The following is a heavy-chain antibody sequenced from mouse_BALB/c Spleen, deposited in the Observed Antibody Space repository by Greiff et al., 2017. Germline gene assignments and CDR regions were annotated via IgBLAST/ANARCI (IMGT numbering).Heavy chain of an antibody. J-gene: IGHJ4*01. CDR3: ARKPRDYAMDY. Sequence: EVMLVESGGDLVKPGGSLKLSCAASGFTFSSYGMSWVRQTPDKRLEWVATISSGGSYTYYPDSVKGRFTISRDNAKNTLYLQMSSLKSEDTAMYYCARKPRDYAMDYWGQGTSVTVSS. CDR2: ISSGGSYT. D-gene: IGHD3-3*01. V-gene: IGHV5-6*01. CDR1: GFTFSSYG.